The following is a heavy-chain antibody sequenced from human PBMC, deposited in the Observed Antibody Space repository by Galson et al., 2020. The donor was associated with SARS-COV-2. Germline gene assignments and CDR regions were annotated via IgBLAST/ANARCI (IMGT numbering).Heavy chain of an antibody. Sequence: GESLKISCKGSGYSFTSYWIGWVRQMPGKGLEWMGIIYPGDSETRYSPSFQGQVTISADKSISTAYLQWSSLRASDTATYYCARHDRSGHGINWFDPWGQGTLVTVSS. V-gene: IGHV5-51*01. CDR2: IYPGDSET. D-gene: IGHD5-12*01. CDR3: ARHDRSGHGINWFDP. CDR1: GYSFTSYW. J-gene: IGHJ5*02.